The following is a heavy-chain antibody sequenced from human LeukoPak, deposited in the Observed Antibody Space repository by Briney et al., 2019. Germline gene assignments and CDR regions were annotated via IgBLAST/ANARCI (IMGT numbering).Heavy chain of an antibody. J-gene: IGHJ4*02. V-gene: IGHV3-7*01. CDR2: IKQDGSEK. Sequence: PGGSLRLSCAASGFTFSSYWMSWVRQAPGKGLEWVANIKQDGSEKYSVDSVKGRFTISRDNAKNSLYLQMNSLRAEDTAVYYCARGGQLLWFGESEDYWGQGTLVTVSS. D-gene: IGHD3-10*01. CDR3: ARGGQLLWFGESEDY. CDR1: GFTFSSYW.